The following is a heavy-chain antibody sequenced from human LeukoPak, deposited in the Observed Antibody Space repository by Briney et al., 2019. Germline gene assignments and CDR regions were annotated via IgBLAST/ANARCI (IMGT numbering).Heavy chain of an antibody. CDR3: ARAPHYGSGSYCDY. Sequence: ASVKVSCTASGGTFSSYAISWVRQAPGQGLEWMGGIIPIFGTANYAQKFKGRVTITADESTSTAYMELGSLRSEDTAVYYCARAPHYGSGSYCDYWGQGTLVTVSS. J-gene: IGHJ4*02. D-gene: IGHD3-10*01. CDR2: IIPIFGTA. V-gene: IGHV1-69*13. CDR1: GGTFSSYA.